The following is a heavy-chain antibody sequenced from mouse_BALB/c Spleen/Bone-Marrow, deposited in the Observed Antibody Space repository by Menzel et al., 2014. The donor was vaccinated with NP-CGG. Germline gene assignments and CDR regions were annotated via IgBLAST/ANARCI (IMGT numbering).Heavy chain of an antibody. CDR3: ARYGSSYYFDY. Sequence: QVHLQQSGPELVKPGASVRISCKASGYTFTSYYIHWVKQRPGQGLEWIGWIYPGNVNTKYNEKFKGKATLTADKSSSTAYMQLSSLTSEDSAVYFCARYGSSYYFDYWGQGTTLTVSS. CDR2: IYPGNVNT. J-gene: IGHJ2*01. CDR1: GYTFTSYY. V-gene: IGHV1S56*01. D-gene: IGHD1-1*01.